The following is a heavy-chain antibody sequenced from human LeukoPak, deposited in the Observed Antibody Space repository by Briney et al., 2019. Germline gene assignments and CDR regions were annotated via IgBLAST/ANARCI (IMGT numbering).Heavy chain of an antibody. Sequence: GTSLRLSCAASGFTFSSYSMHWVRQAPGKGLEWLALISYDGTNKYYADSVKGRFTISRDNSKNTLYLQMSSLIAEDTAVYYCARGRDYGNHWGQGTLVTVSS. CDR3: ARGRDYGNH. J-gene: IGHJ5*02. CDR2: ISYDGTNK. CDR1: GFTFSSYS. V-gene: IGHV3-30-3*01. D-gene: IGHD4-17*01.